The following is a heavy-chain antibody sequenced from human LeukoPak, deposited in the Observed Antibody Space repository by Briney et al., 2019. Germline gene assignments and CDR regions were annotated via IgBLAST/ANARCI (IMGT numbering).Heavy chain of an antibody. D-gene: IGHD3-22*01. CDR1: GFTFSSYW. CDR3: AKGRVIVVHTTFDY. V-gene: IGHV3-23*01. Sequence: PGGSLRLSCAASGFTFSSYWMPWVRQAPGKGLEWVSAISGSGGSTYYADSVKGRFTISRDNSKNTLYLQMNSLRAEDTAVYYCAKGRVIVVHTTFDYWGQGTLDTVSS. J-gene: IGHJ4*02. CDR2: ISGSGGST.